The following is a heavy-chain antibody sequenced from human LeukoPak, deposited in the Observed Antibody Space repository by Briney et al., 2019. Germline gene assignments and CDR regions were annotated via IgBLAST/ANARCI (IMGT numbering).Heavy chain of an antibody. CDR2: IYPGDSDT. CDR1: GCSFTSYW. J-gene: IGHJ6*03. CDR3: ARQSSGWQYYYYYYYMDV. V-gene: IGHV5-51*01. Sequence: GESLKISCKGSGCSFTSYWIGWVRQMPGKGLEGMGIIYPGDSDTRYSPSFQGQVTISADNSISTAYLQWSSLKASDTAMYYCARQSSGWQYYYYYYYMDVWGKGTTVTVSS. D-gene: IGHD6-19*01.